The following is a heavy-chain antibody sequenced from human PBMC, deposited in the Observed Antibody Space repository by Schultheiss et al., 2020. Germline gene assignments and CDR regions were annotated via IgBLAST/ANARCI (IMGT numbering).Heavy chain of an antibody. CDR3: ARLSGTYGSDCDY. V-gene: IGHV4-34*01. D-gene: IGHD1-26*01. J-gene: IGHJ4*02. CDR2: TNHSGST. CDR1: GFSFSSYS. Sequence: ESLKISCIASGFSFSSYSMNWVRQAPGKGLEWIGETNHSGSTNYNPSLKSRVTISVDPSKDQFSLKLSSVTAADTAVYYCARLSGTYGSDCDYWGQGTLVTVTS.